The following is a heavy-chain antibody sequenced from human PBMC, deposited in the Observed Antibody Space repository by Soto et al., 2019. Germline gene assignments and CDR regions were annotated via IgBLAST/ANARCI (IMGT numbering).Heavy chain of an antibody. CDR2: INHSGSP. V-gene: IGHV4-34*01. D-gene: IGHD3-10*01. CDR3: ARGWRGVTMVRGVSYYFDY. J-gene: IGHJ4*02. Sequence: LETPSLTCAVYGGAFSGYSWSWVPQPPGEGLEWIWEINHSGSPNYTPSLKSRVTISVDTSKNQFSLKLSSVTAADTAVYYCARGWRGVTMVRGVSYYFDYWGQGTLVTVSS. CDR1: GGAFSGYS.